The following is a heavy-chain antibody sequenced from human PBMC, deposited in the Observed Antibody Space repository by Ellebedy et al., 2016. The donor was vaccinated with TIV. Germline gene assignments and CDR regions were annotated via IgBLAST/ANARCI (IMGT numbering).Heavy chain of an antibody. CDR2: INPTGGST. CDR1: GYTFTTFY. Sequence: ASVKVSXXASGYTFTTFYMHWVWQAPGQGLEWMGIINPTGGSTTYAQKFQGRVTMTRDTSTSTVYMELSSLRSEDTAVYYCASRSRSGLVAVGNDYYAMDVWGQGTTVTVSS. J-gene: IGHJ6*02. D-gene: IGHD6-13*01. CDR3: ASRSRSGLVAVGNDYYAMDV. V-gene: IGHV1-46*01.